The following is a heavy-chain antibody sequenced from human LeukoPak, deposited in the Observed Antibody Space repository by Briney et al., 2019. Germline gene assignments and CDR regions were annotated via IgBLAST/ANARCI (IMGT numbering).Heavy chain of an antibody. D-gene: IGHD2-21*01. J-gene: IGHJ3*02. V-gene: IGHV3-7*03. CDR2: IKQDGSEK. Sequence: GGSLRLSCAASGFTFSSYWMHWVRQAPGKGLEWVANIKQDGSEKYYVDSVKGRFSISRDNARNSLHLQMNSLRAEDTAVYYCARDCGILRIDCGDSLDIWGQGTMVTVSS. CDR3: ARDCGILRIDCGDSLDI. CDR1: GFTFSSYW.